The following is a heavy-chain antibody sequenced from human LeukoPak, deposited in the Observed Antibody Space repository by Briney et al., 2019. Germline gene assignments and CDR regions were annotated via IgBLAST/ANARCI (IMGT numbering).Heavy chain of an antibody. CDR1: GFTFNIAW. Sequence: PGGSLRLSCSPSGFTFNIAWMRCVRQAPGKRLEWVGHIKSKRDHGTTQYAAPVKGRFTISRDDSKNTLYLQMNSLKTEDTAVYFCATEYYGAYNFWGQGTLVTVSP. V-gene: IGHV3-15*01. D-gene: IGHD4-17*01. CDR2: IKSKRDHGTT. CDR3: ATEYYGAYNF. J-gene: IGHJ4*02.